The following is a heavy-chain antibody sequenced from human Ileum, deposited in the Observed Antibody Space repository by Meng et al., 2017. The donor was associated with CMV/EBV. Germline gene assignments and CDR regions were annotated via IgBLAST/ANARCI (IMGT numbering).Heavy chain of an antibody. J-gene: IGHJ4*02. V-gene: IGHV3-30*04. CDR1: GFPVSAYS. D-gene: IGHD6-19*01. CDR3: ARVGSGWSQPFDS. Sequence: CAASGFPVSAYSMHWVRQAPGRGLEWVAVISYDGSKTYYADSVKGRFTIARDNSKNTLSLQMNSLRAEDTAVYYCARVGSGWSQPFDSWGQGTLVTVSS. CDR2: ISYDGSKT.